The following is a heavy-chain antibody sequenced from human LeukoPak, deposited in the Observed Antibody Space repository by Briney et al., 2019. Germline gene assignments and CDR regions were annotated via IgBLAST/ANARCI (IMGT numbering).Heavy chain of an antibody. D-gene: IGHD3-9*01. CDR3: ARNYYDILTGYYSDY. J-gene: IGHJ4*02. V-gene: IGHV3-21*01. Sequence: PGGSLRLSCAASGVTFSSDSMNWVRQAPGKGREGVSSISSSSSYIYYADSVKGRFTIARDNAKNSLYLQMNSLRAEDTAVYYCARNYYDILTGYYSDYWGQGTLVTVSS. CDR1: GVTFSSDS. CDR2: ISSSSSYI.